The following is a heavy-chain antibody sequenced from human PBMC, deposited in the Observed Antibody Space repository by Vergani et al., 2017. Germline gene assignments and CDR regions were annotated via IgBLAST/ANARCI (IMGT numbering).Heavy chain of an antibody. CDR3: ARHRGSGGFFPSSYFYGMYV. V-gene: IGHV4-38-2*01. Sequence: QVQLQESGPGLVKPSETLTLTCDVSDSSIMTNPYWGWFRQSPGKGLEGIGCIHHSGDTHYNSSLKSRVSISIVSSSKFSLSLTSVTAADTAIYYCARHRGSGGFFPSSYFYGMYVWGHGTTVTVSS. CDR1: DSSIMTNPY. CDR2: IHHSGDT. J-gene: IGHJ6*02. D-gene: IGHD3-10*01.